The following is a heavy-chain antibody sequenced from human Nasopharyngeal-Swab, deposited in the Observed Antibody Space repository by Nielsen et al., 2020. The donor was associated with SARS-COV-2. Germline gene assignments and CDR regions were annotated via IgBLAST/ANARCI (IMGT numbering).Heavy chain of an antibody. D-gene: IGHD1-1*01. V-gene: IGHV3-11*03. CDR2: ISNSGSST. CDR1: GFTFSDSY. Sequence: GESLKISCAASGFTFSDSYMSWIRQAPGKGLEWVSYISNSGSSTNYADSVRGRFTISRDNAKNSLYLQMSSLRAEDTAVYYCATTRGLGPGGWFESWGQGTLVTVSS. J-gene: IGHJ5*01. CDR3: ATTRGLGPGGWFES.